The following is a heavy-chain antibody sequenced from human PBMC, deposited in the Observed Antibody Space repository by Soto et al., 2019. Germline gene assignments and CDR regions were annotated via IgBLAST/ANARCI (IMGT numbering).Heavy chain of an antibody. CDR2: IYPGDSDT. V-gene: IGHV5-51*01. D-gene: IGHD3-9*01. CDR3: AIPYDILTGIPPPYYYYGMDV. CDR1: GYSFTSYW. Sequence: GESLKISCKGSGYSFTSYWIGWVRQMPGKGLEWMGIIYPGDSDTRYSPPFQGQVTISADKSISTAYLQWSSLKASDTAMYYCAIPYDILTGIPPPYYYYGMDVWGQGTTVTVSS. J-gene: IGHJ6*02.